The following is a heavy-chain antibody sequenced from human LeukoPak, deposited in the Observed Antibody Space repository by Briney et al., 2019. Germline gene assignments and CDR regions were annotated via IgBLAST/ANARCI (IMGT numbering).Heavy chain of an antibody. Sequence: ASVKVSCKASGYTFTGYYMHWVRQASGQGLEWMGWINPNSGGTNYAQKFQGRVTMTRDTSISTAYMELSRLRSDDTAVYYCARYSCSSTSCYKEGNWFDPWGQGTLVTVSS. V-gene: IGHV1-2*02. CDR3: ARYSCSSTSCYKEGNWFDP. CDR2: INPNSGGT. D-gene: IGHD2-2*02. J-gene: IGHJ5*02. CDR1: GYTFTGYY.